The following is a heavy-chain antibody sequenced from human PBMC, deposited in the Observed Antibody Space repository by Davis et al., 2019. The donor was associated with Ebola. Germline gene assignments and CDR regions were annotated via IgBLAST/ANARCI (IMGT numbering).Heavy chain of an antibody. CDR2: ISGSGGST. CDR1: GFTFSSYA. CDR3: TSSSPDY. J-gene: IGHJ4*02. D-gene: IGHD6-6*01. Sequence: GGSLRLSCAASGFTFSSYAMSWVRQAPGKGLEWVSAISGSGGSTYYADSVKGRFTISRDDSKNTAYLQMNSLKTEDTAVYYCTSSSPDYWGQGTLVTVSS. V-gene: IGHV3-23*01.